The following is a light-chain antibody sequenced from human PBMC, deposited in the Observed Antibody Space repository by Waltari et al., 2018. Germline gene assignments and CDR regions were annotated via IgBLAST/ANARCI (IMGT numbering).Light chain of an antibody. CDR1: SSDVGSYNY. J-gene: IGLJ2*01. Sequence: QSVLTQPASVSGSPGQSITISCTGSSSDVGSYNYVSWYQQHPGKAPKLLIFDVTNRPSRISKRFSGSKSGHIASLTISGLPADDEADYYCNSYSDSNSLVVFGGGTKLTVL. CDR3: NSYSDSNSLVV. CDR2: DVT. V-gene: IGLV2-14*03.